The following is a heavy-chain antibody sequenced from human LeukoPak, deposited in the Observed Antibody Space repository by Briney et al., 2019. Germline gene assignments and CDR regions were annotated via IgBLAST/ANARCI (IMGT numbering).Heavy chain of an antibody. CDR3: ASRIAAAGSYYFDY. Sequence: SETLSLTCAVYGGSFSGYYWSWIRQPPGKGLEWIGEINHSGSTNYNPSLKSRVTISVDTSKNQFSLKLSSVTAAGTAAYYCASRIAAAGSYYFDYWGQGTLVTVSS. CDR2: INHSGST. CDR1: GGSFSGYY. V-gene: IGHV4-34*01. J-gene: IGHJ4*02. D-gene: IGHD6-13*01.